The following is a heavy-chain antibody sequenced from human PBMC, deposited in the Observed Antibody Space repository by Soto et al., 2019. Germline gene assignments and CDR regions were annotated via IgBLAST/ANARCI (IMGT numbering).Heavy chain of an antibody. D-gene: IGHD2-2*01. CDR3: ARDCSTTTCYAGGLTGSFDP. J-gene: IGHJ5*02. CDR2: IYYSGTT. V-gene: IGHV4-39*01. CDR1: GGSISSSSYY. Sequence: SETLSLTCTVSGGSISSSSYYWGWIRQPTGKGLEWIGSIYYSGTTYYNPSLKSRVSISVDTSKNQFSLKLSSVTAADTAVYYCARDCSTTTCYAGGLTGSFDPWGQGTLVTVSS.